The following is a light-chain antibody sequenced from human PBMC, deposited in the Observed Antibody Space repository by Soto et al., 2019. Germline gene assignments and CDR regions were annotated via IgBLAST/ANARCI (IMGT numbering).Light chain of an antibody. Sequence: DIQMTQSPSSVSASVGDRVTITCRARQGISSWLAWYQQNPGKAPKLLIYAASSLQSGITSTFSRSGSGTAISLTIGSLQPEDFATDYCHHANSFFHRTCGQGTKVESK. CDR2: AAS. V-gene: IGKV1-12*01. J-gene: IGKJ1*01. CDR3: HHANSFFHRT. CDR1: QGISSW.